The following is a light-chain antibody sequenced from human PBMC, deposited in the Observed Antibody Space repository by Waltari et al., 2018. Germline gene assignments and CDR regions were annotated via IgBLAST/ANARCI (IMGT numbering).Light chain of an antibody. CDR2: LAF. J-gene: IGKJ1*01. CDR3: MQSLQTPRT. V-gene: IGKV2-28*01. Sequence: IVMTQSPLSLPVTPGEPASISCKSGQSLLHSNGNTYLDWYLQKPGQSPQLLISLAFNRASGVPDRFSGSGSGTDFRLKISRVEAEDVGVYYCMQSLQTPRTFGQGTKLEIK. CDR1: QSLLHSNGNTY.